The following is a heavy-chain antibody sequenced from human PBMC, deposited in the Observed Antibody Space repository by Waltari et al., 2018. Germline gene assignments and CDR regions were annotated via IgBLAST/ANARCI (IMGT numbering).Heavy chain of an antibody. CDR3: AGSWYADWYFDL. CDR1: GGSVSSGSYN. CDR2: IYYSGST. Sequence: QVQLQESGPGLVKPSETLSLTCTVSGGSVSSGSYNWSWIRQPPGKGLEWIGYIYYSGSTNYNPSLRGRVTISVDTSKNQFSLKLTSVTAADTAVYYCAGSWYADWYFDLWGRGTLVTVSS. V-gene: IGHV4-61*01. J-gene: IGHJ2*01. D-gene: IGHD6-13*01.